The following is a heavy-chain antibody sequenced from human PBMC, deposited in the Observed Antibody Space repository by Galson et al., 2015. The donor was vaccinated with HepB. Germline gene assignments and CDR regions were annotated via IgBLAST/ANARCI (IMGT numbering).Heavy chain of an antibody. V-gene: IGHV7-4-1*02. CDR3: ARSPLRFLDWLPYYDYYYMDV. CDR1: GYTFTDYV. CDR2: MNTNTGKP. Sequence: SVKVSCKASGYTFTDYVVNWVRQAPGQGLEWMGWMNTNTGKPTYAPGFAGGFVFSLATSVTTAYLQISSLETDDSAVYYCARSPLRFLDWLPYYDYYYMDVWGEGTTVTVSS. D-gene: IGHD3-3*01. J-gene: IGHJ6*03.